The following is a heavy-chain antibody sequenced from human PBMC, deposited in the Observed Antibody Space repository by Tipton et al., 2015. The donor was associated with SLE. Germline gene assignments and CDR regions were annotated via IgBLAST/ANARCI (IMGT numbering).Heavy chain of an antibody. J-gene: IGHJ6*02. D-gene: IGHD3-22*01. CDR3: ARLPYDSRGYYGRYYYGLDV. CDR1: GFTFTTYW. Sequence: SLRLSCAASGFTFTTYWMTWVRQAPGKGLEWVSSISGSSTYVHYADSVKGRFTVSRDNAKNSLFLQMNGLRPEDTAVYYCARLPYDSRGYYGRYYYGLDVWGQGTTVTFSS. CDR2: ISGSSTYV. V-gene: IGHV3-21*03.